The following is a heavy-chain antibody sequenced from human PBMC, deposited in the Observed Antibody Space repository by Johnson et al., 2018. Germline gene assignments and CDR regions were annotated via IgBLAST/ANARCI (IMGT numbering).Heavy chain of an antibody. V-gene: IGHV3-7*01. D-gene: IGHD2-2*01. Sequence: VQLVESGGGLDQPGGSLRLSCVASGFSISSYWMTWVRQAPGKGLEWVANIKRDGSEKNYLDSVKGRFTISRDNAKNSLYLQLNNVRAEDTAVYYCARDSDTSIYDAFDIWGQGTMLTVSS. J-gene: IGHJ3*02. CDR2: IKRDGSEK. CDR3: ARDSDTSIYDAFDI. CDR1: GFSISSYW.